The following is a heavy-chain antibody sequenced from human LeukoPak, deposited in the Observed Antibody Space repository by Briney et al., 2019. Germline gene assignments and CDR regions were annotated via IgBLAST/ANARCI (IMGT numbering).Heavy chain of an antibody. V-gene: IGHV1-46*01. CDR3: ARDLPTGYGSRAY. CDR1: GYTLSNYY. J-gene: IGHJ4*02. CDR2: ININTGSP. Sequence: ASVKVSCKASGYTLSNYYMHRVRQAPGQGLECMGLININTGSPGYAQNFQGRVTMTRDTSTGTVYMELSSLRSDDTAVYYCARDLPTGYGSRAYWGQGTLVTVSS. D-gene: IGHD3-10*01.